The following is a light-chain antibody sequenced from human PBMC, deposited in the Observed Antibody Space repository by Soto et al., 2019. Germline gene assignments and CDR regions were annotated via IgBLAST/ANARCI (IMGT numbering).Light chain of an antibody. CDR1: QSISSW. J-gene: IGKJ4*01. V-gene: IGKV1-5*01. CDR3: QQLTRYPST. Sequence: GDRVTITCRASQSISSWLAWYQQKPGKAPKLLTYDASSLESGVPSRFSGSGSGTEFTLTISSLQPEDFATYYCQQLTRYPSTFGGGTKVDIK. CDR2: DAS.